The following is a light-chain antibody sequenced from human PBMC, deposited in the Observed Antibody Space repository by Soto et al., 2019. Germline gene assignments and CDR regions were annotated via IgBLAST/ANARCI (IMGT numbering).Light chain of an antibody. CDR1: SSDVGGHNY. J-gene: IGLJ1*01. CDR3: SSYTSSSTYV. Sequence: QSALTQPASVSGSPGQSITISCTGTSSDVGGHNYVSWYQQHPGKAPKLMIYDVSNRPSGVSNRFSGSKSGNTASLTISGLQAEDEADYYCSSYTSSSTYVFGNGTKVTVL. V-gene: IGLV2-14*01. CDR2: DVS.